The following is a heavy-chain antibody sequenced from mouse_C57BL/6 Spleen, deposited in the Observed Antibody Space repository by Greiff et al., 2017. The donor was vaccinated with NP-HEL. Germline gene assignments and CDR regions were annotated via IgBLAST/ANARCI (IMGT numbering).Heavy chain of an antibody. CDR3: ARAPMDY. Sequence: EVQLKESGPELVKPGASVKISCKASGYSFTGYYMHWVKQSSEKSLEWIGEINPSTGGTSYNQKFKGKATLTVDKSSSTAYMQLKSLTSEDSAVYYCARAPMDYWGQGTSVTVSS. V-gene: IGHV1-43*01. J-gene: IGHJ4*01. CDR2: INPSTGGT. CDR1: GYSFTGYY.